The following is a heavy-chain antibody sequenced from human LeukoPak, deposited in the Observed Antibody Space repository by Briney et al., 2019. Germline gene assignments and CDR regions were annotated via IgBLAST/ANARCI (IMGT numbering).Heavy chain of an antibody. CDR3: ARHLLWFGELSYYFDY. CDR1: GYSFTSYW. J-gene: IGHJ4*02. D-gene: IGHD3-10*01. Sequence: GESLKISCKGSGYSFTSYWIGWVRQMPGKGLEWMGIIYPGDSDTRYSPSFQGQVTISADKSISTAYLQWSSLKPSDTAMYYCARHLLWFGELSYYFDYWGQGTLVTVSS. CDR2: IYPGDSDT. V-gene: IGHV5-51*01.